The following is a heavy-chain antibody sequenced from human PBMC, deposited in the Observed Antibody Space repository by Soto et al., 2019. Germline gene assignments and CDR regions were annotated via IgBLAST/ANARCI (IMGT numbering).Heavy chain of an antibody. J-gene: IGHJ4*02. V-gene: IGHV3-33*01. CDR1: GFTFSSYG. CDR2: IWYDGSNK. CDR3: ARDISRGYSGSLH. D-gene: IGHD1-26*01. Sequence: QVQLVESGGGVVQPGRSLRLSCAASGFTFSSYGMHWVRQAPGKGLEWVAVIWYDGSNKYYADSVKGRFTISRDNSKNTLYLQMNSLRAEDTAVYYCARDISRGYSGSLHWGQGTLVTVSS.